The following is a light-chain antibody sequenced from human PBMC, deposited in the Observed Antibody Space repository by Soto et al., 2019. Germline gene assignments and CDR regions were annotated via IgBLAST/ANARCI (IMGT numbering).Light chain of an antibody. Sequence: DIQMTQSPSTLSASVGDRVTITCRASQIISSWLAWYQQKPGKAPKLLIYKASSLESGVPSRFSDSGSGTEFTLTISSLQPDDFATYYCQQYNTYPWTFGQGTKVEIK. J-gene: IGKJ1*01. CDR3: QQYNTYPWT. CDR2: KAS. CDR1: QIISSW. V-gene: IGKV1-5*03.